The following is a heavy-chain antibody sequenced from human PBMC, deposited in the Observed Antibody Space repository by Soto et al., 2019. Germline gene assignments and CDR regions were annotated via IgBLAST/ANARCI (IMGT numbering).Heavy chain of an antibody. Sequence: PGGSLRLSCAASGFTFDDYGMSWARQAPGKGLEWVSGVNWNGGSTGYAESVKGRFTISRDNAKNSLYLQMNSLRAEDTAFYYCVRGASLNFDYWGQGTLVTVSS. CDR2: VNWNGGST. V-gene: IGHV3-20*04. CDR1: GFTFDDYG. J-gene: IGHJ4*02. D-gene: IGHD1-26*01. CDR3: VRGASLNFDY.